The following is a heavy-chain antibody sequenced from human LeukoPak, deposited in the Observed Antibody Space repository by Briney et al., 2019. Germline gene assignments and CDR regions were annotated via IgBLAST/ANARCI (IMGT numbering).Heavy chain of an antibody. CDR3: AKSPITGFLFDY. V-gene: IGHV3-66*01. D-gene: IGHD1-20*01. Sequence: GGSLRLSCAASGFTVSTTYMSWVRHAPREGLEWVSVIYGGVNTVYADSVQGRFTISRDNSENTLYLQMNSLRAEDTAVYYCAKSPITGFLFDYWGKGTLVTVSS. J-gene: IGHJ4*02. CDR2: IYGGVNT. CDR1: GFTVSTTY.